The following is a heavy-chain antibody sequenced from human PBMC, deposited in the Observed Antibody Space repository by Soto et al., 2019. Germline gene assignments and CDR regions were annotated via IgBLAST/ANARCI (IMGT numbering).Heavy chain of an antibody. CDR3: AKCRDYYYYYAMDV. J-gene: IGHJ6*02. Sequence: GGSLRLSCAASGFTFSSYAMSWVRQAPGKGLEWVSAISGSGGSTYYADSVKGRFTISRDNSKNTLYLQMNSLRAEDTAVYYCAKCRDYYYYYAMDVWGQATPLTVFS. V-gene: IGHV3-23*01. CDR1: GFTFSSYA. CDR2: ISGSGGST.